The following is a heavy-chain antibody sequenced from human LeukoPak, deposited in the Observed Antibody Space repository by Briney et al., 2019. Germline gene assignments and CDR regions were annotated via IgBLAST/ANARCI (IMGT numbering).Heavy chain of an antibody. J-gene: IGHJ3*02. Sequence: ASVKVSCKASGYSFTNYFLHWVRQAPGQGLEWMGVINPSVGSTTYAQKLQGRVTMTRDTSTSTVYMEMSSLRSEDTAVYYCARGSDYDKNAFDIWGQGTMVTVSS. D-gene: IGHD3-22*01. CDR2: INPSVGST. V-gene: IGHV1-46*01. CDR3: ARGSDYDKNAFDI. CDR1: GYSFTNYF.